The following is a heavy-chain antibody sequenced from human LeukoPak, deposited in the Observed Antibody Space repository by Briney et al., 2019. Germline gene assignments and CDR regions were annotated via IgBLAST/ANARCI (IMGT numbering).Heavy chain of an antibody. CDR2: IYYSGGT. D-gene: IGHD3-16*01. CDR1: GFTFSSYA. CDR3: ARARGSYDYVSGSPYYFDS. J-gene: IGHJ4*02. Sequence: LRLSCAASGFTFSSYAMSWIRQHPEKGLEWIGYIYYSGGTYSNPSLESRVTISIDVYNHKFSLTLNSVTAADTAVYYCARARGSYDYVSGSPYYFDSWGQGILVTVSS. V-gene: IGHV4-31*02.